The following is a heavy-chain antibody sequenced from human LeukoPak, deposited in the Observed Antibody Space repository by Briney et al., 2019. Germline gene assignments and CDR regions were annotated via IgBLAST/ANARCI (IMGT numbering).Heavy chain of an antibody. D-gene: IGHD2-8*01. Sequence: ASVKVSCKVSGYTLTELAIHWVRQAPGKGLEWMGGCDPEDGETIYAQKFQGRVTMTEDTSTDTAYLELSSLRSEDTAVYYCARGRRGLGVYATPHFSQLFDIWGQGTMVTVSS. CDR3: ARGRRGLGVYATPHFSQLFDI. V-gene: IGHV1-24*01. CDR1: GYTLTELA. J-gene: IGHJ3*02. CDR2: CDPEDGET.